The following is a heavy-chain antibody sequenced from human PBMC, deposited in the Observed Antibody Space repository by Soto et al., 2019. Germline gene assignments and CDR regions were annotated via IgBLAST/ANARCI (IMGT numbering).Heavy chain of an antibody. CDR3: AREPSI. CDR1: GGSISSGGYY. Sequence: QVQLQESGPGLVKPSQTLSLTCTVSGGSISSGGYYWSWIRQHPGKGLEWIGYIYYSGSTYYNPSRXRXXTTSVDTSRNPSSLKLSSVTAADTAVYYCAREPSIWGQGTRVTVSS. J-gene: IGHJ4*02. CDR2: IYYSGST. V-gene: IGHV4-31*03.